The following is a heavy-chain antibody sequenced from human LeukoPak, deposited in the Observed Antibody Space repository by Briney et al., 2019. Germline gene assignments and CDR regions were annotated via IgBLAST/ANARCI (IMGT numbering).Heavy chain of an antibody. CDR2: IYYSGNT. CDR1: GGSFSSGSYY. J-gene: IGHJ4*02. CDR3: AREGLYGDYVWSLDY. V-gene: IGHV4-61*01. D-gene: IGHD4-17*01. Sequence: SETLSLTCTVSGGSFSSGSYYWSWIRQPPGKGLEWSGYIYYSGNTNYNPSLKSRVTISVDTSKNQFSLKLSSVTAADTAVYYCAREGLYGDYVWSLDYWGQGTLVTVSS.